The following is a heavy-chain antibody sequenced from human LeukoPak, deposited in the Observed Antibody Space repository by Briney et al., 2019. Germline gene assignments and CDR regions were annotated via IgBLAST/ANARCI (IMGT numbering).Heavy chain of an antibody. CDR1: GYTFTGYY. CDR3: ARGTNYGSGSFDY. CDR2: INPNSGGT. D-gene: IGHD3-10*01. J-gene: IGHJ4*02. V-gene: IGHV1-2*02. Sequence: APVKVSCKASGYTFTGYYMHWVRQAPGQGLEWMGWINPNSGGTNYAQKFQGRVTMTRDTSISTAYMELSRLRSDDTAVYYRARGTNYGSGSFDYWGQGTLVTVSS.